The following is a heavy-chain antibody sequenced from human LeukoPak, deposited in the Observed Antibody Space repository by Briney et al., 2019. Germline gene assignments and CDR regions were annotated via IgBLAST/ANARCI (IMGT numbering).Heavy chain of an antibody. V-gene: IGHV4-38-2*02. D-gene: IGHD3-22*01. CDR2: IYHSGST. CDR3: XXDGVVAINWFDP. CDR1: GYSISSGYY. J-gene: IGHJ5*02. Sequence: SETLSLTCTVSGYSISSGYYWGWIRQPPGKGLEWIGSIYHSGSTYYNPSLKSRVTISVDTSKNQFSLKLSSVTAADTAVYYXXXDGVVAINWFDPWGQGTLVTVSS.